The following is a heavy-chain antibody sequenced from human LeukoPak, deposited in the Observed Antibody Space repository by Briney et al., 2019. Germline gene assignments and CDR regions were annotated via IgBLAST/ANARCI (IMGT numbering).Heavy chain of an antibody. Sequence: SETQSLTCTVSGGSISNYYWSWIRQPPGKGLEWIGYIYYSGSTNYNPSLKSRVTMSVDTSKNQFSLKLSSVTAADTAVYYCARQGGYTYGPGVYWGQGTLVTVSS. V-gene: IGHV4-59*01. J-gene: IGHJ4*02. CDR3: ARQGGYTYGPGVY. CDR2: IYYSGST. D-gene: IGHD5-18*01. CDR1: GGSISNYY.